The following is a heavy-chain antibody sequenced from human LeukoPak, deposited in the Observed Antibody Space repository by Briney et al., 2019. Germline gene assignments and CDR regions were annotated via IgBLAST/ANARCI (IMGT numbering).Heavy chain of an antibody. CDR3: ARAPGRACSSTSCYNQKLVWYYYYMDV. CDR1: GGSISSHY. Sequence: KPSETLSLTCTVSGGSISSHYWSWIRQPPGKGLEWIGYIYYSGSTNYNPSLKSRVTIAVDTSKNQFSLKLSTVTAADTAVYYCARAPGRACSSTSCYNQKLVWYYYYMDVWGKGTTVTVSS. CDR2: IYYSGST. D-gene: IGHD2-2*02. V-gene: IGHV4-59*11. J-gene: IGHJ6*03.